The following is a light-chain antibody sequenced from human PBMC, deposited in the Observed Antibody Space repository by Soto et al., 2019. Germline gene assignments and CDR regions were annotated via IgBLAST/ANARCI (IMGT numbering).Light chain of an antibody. CDR3: QQYNSYST. CDR2: AAS. J-gene: IGKJ1*01. CDR1: QVINSY. Sequence: DIQLTQSPSFLSASVGDRVTITCRASQVINSYLAWYQQKPGKAPKLLIHAASTLQSGVPARFSGSGYGTEFTLTISSLQPDDFATYYCQQYNSYSTFGQGTKVDIK. V-gene: IGKV1-9*01.